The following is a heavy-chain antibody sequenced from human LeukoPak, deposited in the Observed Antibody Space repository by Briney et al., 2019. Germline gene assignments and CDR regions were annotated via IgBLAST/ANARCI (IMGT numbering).Heavy chain of an antibody. CDR2: ISAQHGHT. D-gene: IGHD2-8*01. CDR1: GYSDNFYG. J-gene: IGHJ4*02. V-gene: IGHV1-18*01. CDR3: AGALGYCTSNVCYIKD. Sequence: ASVKVSCKTSGYSDNFYGITWVRQVAGQGLEWMGWISAQHGHTEYAPNSQDRDTMTTDTYTNTPYVELRSQRSEDRAVYFCAGALGYCTSNVCYIKDWGQGTLVTVPS.